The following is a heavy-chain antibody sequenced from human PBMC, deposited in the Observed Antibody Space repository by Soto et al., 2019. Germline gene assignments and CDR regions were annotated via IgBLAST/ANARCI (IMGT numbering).Heavy chain of an antibody. D-gene: IGHD3-3*01. CDR1: GFTFSNYW. J-gene: IGHJ4*02. V-gene: IGHV3-7*05. Sequence: HPGGSLRLSCAASGFTFSNYWMTWVRQAPGKGLEWVANIKQDGSEKYYVDSVKGRFIISRDNAKNSLYLQMNSLRAEDTAVYYCASFKIFGVVIDYWGQGTLVTVSS. CDR2: IKQDGSEK. CDR3: ASFKIFGVVIDY.